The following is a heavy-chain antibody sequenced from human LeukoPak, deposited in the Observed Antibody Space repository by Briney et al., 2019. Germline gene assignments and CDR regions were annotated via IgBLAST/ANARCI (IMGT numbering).Heavy chain of an antibody. D-gene: IGHD6-13*01. V-gene: IGHV3-7*03. Sequence: GGSLRLPCAASGFTVSSNYMSWVRQAPGKGLEWVANIKQDGSEKNYVDSVKGRFTISRDNAKNSLYLQMNSLRAEDTAVYYCARGSWHDYWGQGTLVTVSS. CDR3: ARGSWHDY. CDR1: GFTVSSNY. CDR2: IKQDGSEK. J-gene: IGHJ4*02.